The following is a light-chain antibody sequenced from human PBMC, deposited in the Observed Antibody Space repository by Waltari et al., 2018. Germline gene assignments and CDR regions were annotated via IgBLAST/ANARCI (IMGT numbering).Light chain of an antibody. CDR1: QSLLENNGYNY. J-gene: IGKJ5*01. CDR3: MEGLQSVT. V-gene: IGKV2-28*01. Sequence: DMVMTLSPLSLPVTPGEQASISCRSSQSLLENNGYNYLDWYLQKPGQSPQILIDLGSSRASGVPDRFSGSGSGTDFTLKISRVEAEDAGVYCCMEGLQSVTFGQGTRLEIK. CDR2: LGS.